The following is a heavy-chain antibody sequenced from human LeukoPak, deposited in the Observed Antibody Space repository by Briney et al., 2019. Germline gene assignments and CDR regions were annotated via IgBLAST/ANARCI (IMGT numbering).Heavy chain of an antibody. J-gene: IGHJ5*02. D-gene: IGHD6-13*01. Sequence: SVKVSCKASGGTFSSYAISWVRQAPGQGLEWMGGIIPIFGTANYAQKFQGRVTITTDESTSTAYMELSSLRSEDTAVYYCATFQQQLVLDWFDPWGQGTLVTVSS. V-gene: IGHV1-69*05. CDR3: ATFQQQLVLDWFDP. CDR2: IIPIFGTA. CDR1: GGTFSSYA.